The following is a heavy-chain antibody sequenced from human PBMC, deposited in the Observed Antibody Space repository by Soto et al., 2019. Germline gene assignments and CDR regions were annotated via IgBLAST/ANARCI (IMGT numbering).Heavy chain of an antibody. J-gene: IGHJ4*02. Sequence: ASVKVSCRASGGTFSSYAINWVRQAPGQGLEWMGGIIPIFGTANYAQKFQGRVTITADESMSTAYMELSSLRSEDTAVYYCARPVEMATISRSYLFYWGQGTLVTVSS. V-gene: IGHV1-69*13. D-gene: IGHD5-12*01. CDR1: GGTFSSYA. CDR2: IIPIFGTA. CDR3: ARPVEMATISRSYLFY.